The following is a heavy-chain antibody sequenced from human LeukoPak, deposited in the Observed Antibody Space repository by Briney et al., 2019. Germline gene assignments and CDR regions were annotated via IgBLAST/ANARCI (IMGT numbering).Heavy chain of an antibody. CDR1: GFTLNNYA. Sequence: GGSLRLSCAASGFTLNNYAMRWVRQAPGKGLEWVSAISGSGGTTYYADSVKGRFTFSRDNSKNTLYLQMNSLRAEDTAVYYCAKEEGYYYDSGGYYVEYFQHWGQGTLVTVSS. V-gene: IGHV3-23*01. D-gene: IGHD3-22*01. CDR2: ISGSGGTT. CDR3: AKEEGYYYDSGGYYVEYFQH. J-gene: IGHJ1*01.